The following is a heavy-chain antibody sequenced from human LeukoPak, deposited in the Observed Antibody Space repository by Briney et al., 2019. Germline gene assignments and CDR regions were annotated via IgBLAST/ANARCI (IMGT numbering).Heavy chain of an antibody. CDR1: GFTFSSYA. V-gene: IGHV3-30-3*01. CDR2: ISYDGSNK. CDR3: AKDSGFWRGSEH. J-gene: IGHJ1*01. Sequence: GRSLRLSCEASGFTFSSYAMHWVRQAPGKGLEWVAVISYDGSNKYYADSVKGRFTISRDNSKNTLYLQMNSLRAEDTAVYYCAKDSGFWRGSEHWGQGTLVTVSS. D-gene: IGHD3-3*01.